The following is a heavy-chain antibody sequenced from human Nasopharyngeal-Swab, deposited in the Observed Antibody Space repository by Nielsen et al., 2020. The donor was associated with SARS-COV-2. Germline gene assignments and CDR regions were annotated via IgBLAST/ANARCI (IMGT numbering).Heavy chain of an antibody. CDR1: GGTFRNYG. CDR2: VMPKFDTA. D-gene: IGHD4-17*01. J-gene: IGHJ5*02. V-gene: IGHV1-69*13. CDR3: ARDSDYGDYIGWFDP. Sequence: SVKDSCKTSGGTFRNYGISWMRQAPGQGLEWMGGVMPKFDTANYAQKFQDRVTITADESTSTVYLEIISLTSDDTAIYYCARDSDYGDYIGWFDPWGQGTLVTVSS.